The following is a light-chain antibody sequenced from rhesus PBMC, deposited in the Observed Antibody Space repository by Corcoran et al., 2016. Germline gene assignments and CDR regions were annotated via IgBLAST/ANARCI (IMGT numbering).Light chain of an antibody. CDR1: QNIYSH. CDR3: QHYYDNPLT. J-gene: IGKJ4*01. Sequence: DIQMTQSPSALSASVGDRVTISCRASQNIYSHLAWYQQKPGKAPKLLIYAASRLQTGIPSRFSGGGSGTDFTLTISSLQPEDSAAYYCQHYYDNPLTFGGGTKVELK. CDR2: AAS. V-gene: IGKV1S12*01.